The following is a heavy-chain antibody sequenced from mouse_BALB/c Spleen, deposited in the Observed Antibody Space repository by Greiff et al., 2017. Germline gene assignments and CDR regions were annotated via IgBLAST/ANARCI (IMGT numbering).Heavy chain of an antibody. CDR3: ARRGIYYGNYDAMDY. V-gene: IGHV5-9-4*01. J-gene: IGHJ4*01. D-gene: IGHD2-1*01. CDR1: GFTFSSYA. Sequence: EVKVEESGGGLVKPGGSLKLSCAASGFTFSSYAMSWVRQSPEKRLEWVAEISSGGSYTYYPDTVTGRFTISRDNAKNTLYLEMSSLRSEDTAMYYCARRGIYYGNYDAMDYWGQGTSVTVSS. CDR2: ISSGGSYT.